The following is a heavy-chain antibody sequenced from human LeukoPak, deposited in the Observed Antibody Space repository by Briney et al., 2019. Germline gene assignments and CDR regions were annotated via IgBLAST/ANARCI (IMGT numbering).Heavy chain of an antibody. CDR3: ARPINYDFSL. V-gene: IGHV1-46*01. CDR2: INPCGGST. Sequence: ASVKVSCKASGYTFTSYYMHWVRQAPGQGREWMGIINPCGGSTSYAQKFPGRVTMTRDLSTSTVYMELSSLRSEDTAVYYCARPINYDFSLWGQGTLVTVSS. D-gene: IGHD3-3*01. J-gene: IGHJ4*02. CDR1: GYTFTSYY.